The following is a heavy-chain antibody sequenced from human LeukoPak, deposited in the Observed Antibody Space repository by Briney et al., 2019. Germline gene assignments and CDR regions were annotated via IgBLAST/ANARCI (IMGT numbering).Heavy chain of an antibody. V-gene: IGHV3-15*01. CDR3: TTARLYYYDSSGYFPRWFDP. Sequence: GGSLRLSCAASGITFSNAWMSWVRQAPGKGLEWVGRIKSKTDGGTTDYAGPVKGRFTISRDDSKNMLYLQMYSLKTEDTAVYYCTTARLYYYDSSGYFPRWFDPWGQGTLVTVSS. D-gene: IGHD3-22*01. CDR1: GITFSNAW. J-gene: IGHJ5*02. CDR2: IKSKTDGGTT.